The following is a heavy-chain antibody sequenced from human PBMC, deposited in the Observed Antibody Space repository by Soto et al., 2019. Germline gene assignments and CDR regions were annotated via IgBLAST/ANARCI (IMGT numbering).Heavy chain of an antibody. CDR2: ISYDGDKK. Sequence: PGGSLRLSCTASGFSFSSFGMHWVRQAPGKGLEWAASISYDGDKKYSADSVKGRSTVSRDNSKNTLYLQMNSLSADDTAVYYCAKGLSMVRGLFVLLPDGLDIWGQGTVVTVSS. D-gene: IGHD3-10*01. V-gene: IGHV3-30*18. CDR1: GFSFSSFG. J-gene: IGHJ3*02. CDR3: AKGLSMVRGLFVLLPDGLDI.